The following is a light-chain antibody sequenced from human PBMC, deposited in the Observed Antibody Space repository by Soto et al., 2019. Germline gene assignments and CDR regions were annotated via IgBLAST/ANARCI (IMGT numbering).Light chain of an antibody. V-gene: IGKV3-20*01. CDR3: QQYGSSGT. J-gene: IGKJ1*01. CDR2: GAS. CDR1: QSLRSS. Sequence: EIVMTQSPDTLSVSLGERATLSFRASQSLRSSLAWYQQKPGQAPRLLIYGASSRATGIPDRFSGSGSGTDFTLTISRLEPEDFAVYYCQQYGSSGTFGQGTKVDIK.